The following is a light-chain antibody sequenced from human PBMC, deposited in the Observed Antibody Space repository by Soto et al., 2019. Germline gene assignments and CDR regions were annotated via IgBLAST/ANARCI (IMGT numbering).Light chain of an antibody. CDR1: QTISSW. CDR3: QQLNSYPLT. V-gene: IGKV1-5*03. J-gene: IGKJ5*01. Sequence: DIQMTQSPSTLSGSVGDRVTITCRASQTISSWLAWYQQKPGKAPKLRIYKASTLKSGVPSRFSGSGSGTEFTLTISSLQPDDFATYYCQQLNSYPLTFGQGTRLEI. CDR2: KAS.